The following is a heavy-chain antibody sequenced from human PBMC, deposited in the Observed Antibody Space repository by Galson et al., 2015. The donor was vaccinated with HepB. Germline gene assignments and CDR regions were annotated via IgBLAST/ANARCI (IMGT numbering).Heavy chain of an antibody. CDR1: GFTFSDHH. CDR2: VRKKTNTYTT. V-gene: IGHV3-72*01. Sequence: SLRLSCAASGFTFSDHHMDWVRQAPGKGLEWVGRVRKKTNTYTTQYAASVKGRFTISRDDSKNSLYLQMNSLNTDDTAVYYCVRASPRFDFDCWGQGALVTVSS. J-gene: IGHJ4*02. CDR3: VRASPRFDFDC.